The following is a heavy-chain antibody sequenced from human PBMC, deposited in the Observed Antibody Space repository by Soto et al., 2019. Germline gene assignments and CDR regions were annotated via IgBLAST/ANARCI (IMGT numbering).Heavy chain of an antibody. CDR2: IKQDGSEK. J-gene: IGHJ4*02. V-gene: IGHV3-7*01. CDR3: VRDPGGRPF. CDR1: GFTFSSYW. Sequence: EMQLVESGGGLVQPGGSLRLSCATSGFTFSSYWMSWVRQTPGKGLEWVANIKQDGSEKYYVDSVKGRFIISRDNAKNSLYLQMNSLRAEDTAVYHCVRDPGGRPFWGQGTLVTVSS. D-gene: IGHD6-6*01.